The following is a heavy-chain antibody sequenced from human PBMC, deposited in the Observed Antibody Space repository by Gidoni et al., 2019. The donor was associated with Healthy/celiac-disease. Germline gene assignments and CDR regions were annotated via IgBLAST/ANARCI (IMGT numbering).Heavy chain of an antibody. CDR3: ASGSSSSPGDIDI. CDR2: INAGNGNT. Sequence: QVQLVQSGAAVKKPGASVKGPCTASGSTVTSYAMHWVRLSPGQRLEWMGWINAGNGNTKYSQKFQGRVTITRNTTASTAYMGLSSLRTEDTAVENCASGSSSSPGDIDIWGQGTMVTVSS. CDR1: GSTVTSYA. J-gene: IGHJ3*02. D-gene: IGHD6-6*01. V-gene: IGHV1-3*01.